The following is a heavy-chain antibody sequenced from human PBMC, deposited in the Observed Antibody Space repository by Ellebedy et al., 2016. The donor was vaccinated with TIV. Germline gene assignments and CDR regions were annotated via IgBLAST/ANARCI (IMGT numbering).Heavy chain of an antibody. CDR2: IRSKAYGGTT. V-gene: IGHV3-49*03. D-gene: IGHD2-2*01. J-gene: IGHJ5*02. Sequence: GESLKISCTASGFTFGDYAMSWFRQAPGKGLEWVGFIRSKAYGGTTEYAASVKGRFTISRDDSKSIAYLQMNSLKTEDTAVYYCTREDSVAMKGGGDPWGQGTLVTVSS. CDR1: GFTFGDYA. CDR3: TREDSVAMKGGGDP.